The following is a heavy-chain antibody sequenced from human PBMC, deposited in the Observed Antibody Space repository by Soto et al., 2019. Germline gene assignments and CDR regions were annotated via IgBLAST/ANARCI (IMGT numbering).Heavy chain of an antibody. J-gene: IGHJ4*02. CDR2: IKQDGSEK. CDR3: ARDPVVAFSKVGAQVGFDY. V-gene: IGHV3-7*05. Sequence: GGSLRLSCAASGFTFSSYWMSWVRQAPGKGLEWVANIKQDGSEKYYVDSVKGRFTISRDNAKNSLYLQMNSLRAEDTAVYYCARDPVVAFSKVGAQVGFDYWGQGTLVTVSS. D-gene: IGHD1-26*01. CDR1: GFTFSSYW.